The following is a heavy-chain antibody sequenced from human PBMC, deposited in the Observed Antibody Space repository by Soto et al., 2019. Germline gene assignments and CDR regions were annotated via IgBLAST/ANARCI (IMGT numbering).Heavy chain of an antibody. CDR3: AKAMVPQYDFDRLSKDS. CDR1: GFTFSNYG. CDR2: ISYDGSNA. V-gene: IGHV3-30*18. D-gene: IGHD3-9*01. Sequence: PGGSVRLSCAASGFTFSNYGFHWVRQAPGKGLEWVATISYDGSNAYYADSVKGRFSISRDKSMNTVNLQMNGLISEDTAVYFCAKAMVPQYDFDRLSKDSWGQGSLVPGSS. J-gene: IGHJ1*01.